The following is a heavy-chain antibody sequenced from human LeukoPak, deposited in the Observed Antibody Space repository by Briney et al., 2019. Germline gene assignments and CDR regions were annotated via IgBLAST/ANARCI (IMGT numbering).Heavy chain of an antibody. V-gene: IGHV3-43*02. D-gene: IGHD6-19*01. CDR2: ISGDGGST. J-gene: IGHJ4*02. CDR3: AKPGSGWYRFDY. Sequence: GGALRLSCAASGFTFDDYAMHWVRQAPGRGLEWVSLISGDGGSTYYADSVKGRFTISRDNSKDSLYLQMNSLRTEDTALYYCAKPGSGWYRFDYWGQGTLVTVSS. CDR1: GFTFDDYA.